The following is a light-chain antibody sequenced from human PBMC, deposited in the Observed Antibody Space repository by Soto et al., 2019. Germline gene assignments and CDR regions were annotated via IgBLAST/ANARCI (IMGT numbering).Light chain of an antibody. V-gene: IGKV1-5*03. Sequence: DIQMTQSPSTLSGSVGDRVTITCRASQTISSWLAWYQQKPGKAPKLLIYKASTLKSGVPSRFSGSGSGTDFTLTISSLEPEDFAVYYCQQRSNWPITFGGGTKVDIK. CDR1: QTISSW. CDR2: KAS. J-gene: IGKJ4*01. CDR3: QQRSNWPIT.